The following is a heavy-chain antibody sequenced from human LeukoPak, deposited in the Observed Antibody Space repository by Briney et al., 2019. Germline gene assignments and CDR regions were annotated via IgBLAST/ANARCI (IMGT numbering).Heavy chain of an antibody. CDR2: IYYSGST. V-gene: IGHV4-31*03. Sequence: SETLSLTCTVSGGSISSGGYYWSWIRQHPGKGLEWIGYIYYSGSTYYNPPLKSRVTISVDTSKNQFSLKLSSVTAADTAVYYCAREDYADDAFDIWGQGTMVTVSS. J-gene: IGHJ3*02. D-gene: IGHD4-17*01. CDR1: GGSISSGGYY. CDR3: AREDYADDAFDI.